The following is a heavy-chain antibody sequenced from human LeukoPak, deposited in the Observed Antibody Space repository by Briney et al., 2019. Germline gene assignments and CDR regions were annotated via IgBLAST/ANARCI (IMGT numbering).Heavy chain of an antibody. V-gene: IGHV3-11*01. Sequence: PGGSLRLSCAASGFTFSDYYMSWIRQAPGKGLEWVSYIGSSGSTIYYADSVKGRFTISRDNAKNSLYLQMNSLRAEDTAVYYCTTFWSGYYCFDYWGQGTLVTVSS. CDR3: TTFWSGYYCFDY. J-gene: IGHJ4*02. CDR1: GFTFSDYY. D-gene: IGHD3-3*01. CDR2: IGSSGSTI.